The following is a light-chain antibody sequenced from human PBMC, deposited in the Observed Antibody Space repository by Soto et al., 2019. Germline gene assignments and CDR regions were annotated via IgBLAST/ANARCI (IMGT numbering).Light chain of an antibody. CDR3: QQYNNWPFT. J-gene: IGKJ3*01. CDR2: GAS. CDR1: QSVSSN. V-gene: IGKV3-15*01. Sequence: EIVMTQSPATLSVSPGERATLSCRASQSVSSNLAWYQQKPGQAPRLLSYGASTRATGIPARFSGSGSGPEFTLTIRSLQSEDFSVYYCQQYNNWPFTFGPGTKVDIK.